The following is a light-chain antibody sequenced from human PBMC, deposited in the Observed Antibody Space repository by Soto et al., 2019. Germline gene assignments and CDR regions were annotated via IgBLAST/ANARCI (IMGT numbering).Light chain of an antibody. CDR3: QQRRNSPLT. J-gene: IGKJ1*01. CDR2: GAS. V-gene: IGKV3D-20*02. Sequence: EIVLTQSPGTLSLSPGERATLSCRASQSVSSSYLAWYQQKPGQAPRLLIYGASTRATGIPARFSGSGSGTHFTLTISSLESEDFAVYYCQQRRNSPLTFGQGTKVDIK. CDR1: QSVSSSY.